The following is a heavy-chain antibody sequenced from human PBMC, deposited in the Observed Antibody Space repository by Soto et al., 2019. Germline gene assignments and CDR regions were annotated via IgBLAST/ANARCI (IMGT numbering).Heavy chain of an antibody. D-gene: IGHD6-19*01. Sequence: QVQLVESGGGVVQPGRSLRLSCAASGFTFSSYGMHWVRQAPGKGLEWVAVISYDGSNKYYADSVKGRFTISRDNSKNTLDLQRNSLRAADTDVYSCSGDSSGWHLDYWGQGTLVTVSS. CDR2: ISYDGSNK. CDR1: GFTFSSYG. V-gene: IGHV3-30*03. CDR3: SGDSSGWHLDY. J-gene: IGHJ4*02.